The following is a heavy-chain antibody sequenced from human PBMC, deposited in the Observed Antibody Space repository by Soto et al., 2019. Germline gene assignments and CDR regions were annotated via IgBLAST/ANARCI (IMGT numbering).Heavy chain of an antibody. Sequence: QVQLQESGPGLVKPSQTLSLTCTVSGGSISSGDYYWSWIRQPPGKGLEWIGYIYYSGSTYYNPSLKSRVTISVDTSKNQFSLKLSSVTAADTAVYYCARGNYYDSSGYYDDAFDIWGQGTMVTVSS. CDR3: ARGNYYDSSGYYDDAFDI. J-gene: IGHJ3*02. CDR1: GGSISSGDYY. CDR2: IYYSGST. D-gene: IGHD3-22*01. V-gene: IGHV4-30-4*01.